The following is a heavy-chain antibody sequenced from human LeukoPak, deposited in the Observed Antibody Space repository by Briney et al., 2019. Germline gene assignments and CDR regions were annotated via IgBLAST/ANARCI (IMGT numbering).Heavy chain of an antibody. CDR3: ARDSLPMAVTGPFDH. V-gene: IGHV3-33*01. CDR1: GFNFSSYG. Sequence: GGSLRLSCAASGFNFSSYGMHWVRQAPGKGLEWVTSIWFDGSNIHYADSVKGRVIISRDNSKSALYLQMNSLRAEDMAIYYCARDSLPMAVTGPFDHWGQGALVTVSS. J-gene: IGHJ4*02. D-gene: IGHD6-19*01. CDR2: IWFDGSNI.